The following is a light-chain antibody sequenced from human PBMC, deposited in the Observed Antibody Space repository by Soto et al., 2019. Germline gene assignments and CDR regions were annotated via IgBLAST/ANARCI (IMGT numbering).Light chain of an antibody. CDR3: ASYTTGSPVV. CDR1: SGDVGAYDF. J-gene: IGLJ1*01. Sequence: QSALTQPASVSGSPGQSITISCSGTSGDVGAYDFVSWYQQYPGQVPRLVIYEVGYRPSGISNRFSASKSGNTASLTISGLQPDDEADYYCASYTTGSPVVFGTGTKLTVL. CDR2: EVG. V-gene: IGLV2-14*01.